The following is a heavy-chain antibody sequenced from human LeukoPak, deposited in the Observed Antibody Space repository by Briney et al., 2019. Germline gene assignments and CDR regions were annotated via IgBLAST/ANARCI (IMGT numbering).Heavy chain of an antibody. CDR3: ATVPLSYYDSSGYFLGY. CDR2: VHPDGGTR. CDR1: GFAISSHY. D-gene: IGHD3-22*01. Sequence: GASVKVSCKASGFAISSHYMHWLRQAPGQGLEWVGTVHPDGGTRTYAHNFQDRVAMTRDTSTSTVYMDLSSLRSDDTAVYYCATVPLSYYDSSGYFLGYWGQGTLVTVSS. V-gene: IGHV1-46*01. J-gene: IGHJ4*02.